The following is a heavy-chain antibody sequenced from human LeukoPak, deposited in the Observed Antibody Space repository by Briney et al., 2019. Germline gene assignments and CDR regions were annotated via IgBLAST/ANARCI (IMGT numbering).Heavy chain of an antibody. CDR2: ISYDGSDQ. CDR1: GFTFSSYG. V-gene: IGHV3-30*18. CDR3: AKDQVGGYLDY. D-gene: IGHD3-10*01. Sequence: PGRSLRLSCAASGFTFSSYGMHWVRQAPGKGLEWVAVISYDGSDQYFADSVKGRFTISRDNSKNTLYLQMNSLRAEDTALYYCAKDQVGGYLDYWGQGTLSPSPQ. J-gene: IGHJ4*02.